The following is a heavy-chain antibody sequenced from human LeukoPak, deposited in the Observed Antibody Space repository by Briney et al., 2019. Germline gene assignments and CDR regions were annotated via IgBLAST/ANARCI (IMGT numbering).Heavy chain of an antibody. V-gene: IGHV3-48*03. CDR2: ISSSGSTI. J-gene: IGHJ6*03. CDR1: GFTFSGYE. Sequence: GGSLRLSCAASGFTFSGYEMNWVRQAPGKGLEWVSYISSSGSTIYYADSVKGRFTISRDNAKNSLYLQMNSLRAEDTAVYYCARPYGDYYYYYYMDVWGKGTTVTVSS. CDR3: ARPYGDYYYYYYMDV. D-gene: IGHD4-17*01.